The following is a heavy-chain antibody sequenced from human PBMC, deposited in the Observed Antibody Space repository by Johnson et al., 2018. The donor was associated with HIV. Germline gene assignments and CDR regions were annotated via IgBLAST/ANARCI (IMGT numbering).Heavy chain of an antibody. CDR1: GFRFDDYG. D-gene: IGHD6-19*01. V-gene: IGHV3-20*04. Sequence: VQLVESGGGVVRPGGSLRLSCAASGFRFDDYGMSWVRQAPGKGLEWVSGINWSGGSRGYADSVKGRFTIFRDNAKNSLYLQMNSLKSEDTAVYFCARRAYTSGWYAAFDLWGQGTMVTVSS. CDR2: INWSGGSR. CDR3: ARRAYTSGWYAAFDL. J-gene: IGHJ3*01.